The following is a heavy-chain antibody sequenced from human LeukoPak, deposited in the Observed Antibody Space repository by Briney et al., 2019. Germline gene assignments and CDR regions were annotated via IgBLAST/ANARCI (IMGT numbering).Heavy chain of an antibody. CDR3: ARGDIVAAGTGLWFDP. Sequence: GASVKVSCKASGYTFTGYYMHWVRQAPGQGLEWMGWINPNSGGTNYAQKFQGRVTMTRDTSISTAYMELSRLRSDDTAVYYCARGDIVAAGTGLWFDPWGQGTLVTVSS. CDR2: INPNSGGT. CDR1: GYTFTGYY. D-gene: IGHD6-13*01. V-gene: IGHV1-2*02. J-gene: IGHJ5*02.